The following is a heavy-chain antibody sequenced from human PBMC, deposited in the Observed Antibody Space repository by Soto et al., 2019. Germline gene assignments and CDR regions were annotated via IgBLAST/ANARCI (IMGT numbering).Heavy chain of an antibody. CDR3: VRVGLRWYFDF. J-gene: IGHJ2*01. D-gene: IGHD3-16*01. V-gene: IGHV4-4*02. CDR1: RGSIKIGNC. CDR2: THRSGAT. Sequence: QVHLKEPAPGLVKPSGTLSPTAEVPRGSIKIGNCWSWVRQPPGKGLEWVGHTHRSGATNNNPPLRSRVAISLDESKDQFSLKLNSVTAADTAVYYCVRVGLRWYFDFWGRGTLVTVSS.